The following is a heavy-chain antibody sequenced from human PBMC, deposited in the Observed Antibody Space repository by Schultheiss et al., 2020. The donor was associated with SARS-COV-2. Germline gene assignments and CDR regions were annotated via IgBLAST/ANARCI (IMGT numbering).Heavy chain of an antibody. CDR1: GFTFSNAW. Sequence: GSLRLSCAASGFTFSNAWMNWVRQAPGKGLEWVGRIKSKTDGGTTDYAAPVKGRFTISRDDSKNTLYLQMNSLKTEDTAVYYCTTEVGFLEGLLYSYYYYYMDVWGNGTTVTVSS. CDR3: TTEVGFLEGLLYSYYYYYMDV. D-gene: IGHD3-3*01. CDR2: IKSKTDGGTT. V-gene: IGHV3-15*07. J-gene: IGHJ6*03.